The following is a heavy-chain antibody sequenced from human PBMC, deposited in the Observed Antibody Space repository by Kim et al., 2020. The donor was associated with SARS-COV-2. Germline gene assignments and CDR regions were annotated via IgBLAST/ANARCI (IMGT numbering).Heavy chain of an antibody. CDR1: GFTFGDFS. CDR3: ARDRSPHASSRREFDY. J-gene: IGHJ4*02. D-gene: IGHD2-2*01. Sequence: GGSLRLSCAGSGFTFGDFSMNWVRQAPGKGLEWVASIGGSGSYIYYEDSVQGLFTISRDNAKNSLYLQMNGLRVEDTAFYYFARDRSPHASSRREFDYWGQGTLVTVSS. CDR2: IGGSGSYI. V-gene: IGHV3-21*01.